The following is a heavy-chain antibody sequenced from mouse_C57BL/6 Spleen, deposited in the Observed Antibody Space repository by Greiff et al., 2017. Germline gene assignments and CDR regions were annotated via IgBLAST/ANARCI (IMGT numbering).Heavy chain of an antibody. Sequence: VQLVESGAELARPGASVKLSCKASGYTFTSYGISWVKQRTGQGLEWIGEIYPRSGNTYYNEKFKGKATLTADKSSSTAYMELRSLTSEDSAVYFCARSRIYGYGYDGNYYFDYWGQGTTLTVSS. CDR2: IYPRSGNT. J-gene: IGHJ2*01. V-gene: IGHV1-81*01. D-gene: IGHD2-2*01. CDR1: GYTFTSYG. CDR3: ARSRIYGYGYDGNYYFDY.